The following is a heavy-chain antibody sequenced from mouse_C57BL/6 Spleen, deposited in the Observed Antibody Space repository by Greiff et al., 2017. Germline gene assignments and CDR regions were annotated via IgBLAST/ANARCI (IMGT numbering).Heavy chain of an antibody. CDR1: GYTFTSYW. CDR2: IDPNSGGT. D-gene: IGHD1-1*01. J-gene: IGHJ4*01. Sequence: QVQLQQSGAELVKPGASVKLSCKASGYTFTSYWMHWVKQRPGRGLEWIGRIDPNSGGTTYNEKFKSKATLTVDKPSSSSYMQLSSLTSEDSAVYYCALITTVVPMDYWGQGTSVTGSS. V-gene: IGHV1-72*01. CDR3: ALITTVVPMDY.